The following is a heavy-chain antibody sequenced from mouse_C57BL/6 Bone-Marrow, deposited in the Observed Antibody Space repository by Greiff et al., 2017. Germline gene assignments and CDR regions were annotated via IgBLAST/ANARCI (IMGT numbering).Heavy chain of an antibody. CDR2: IYPRGGST. CDR1: GYTFTSYD. CDR3: AREVEYGNYVWFAY. D-gene: IGHD2-10*02. V-gene: IGHV1-85*01. Sequence: VQLQQSGPELVKPGASVKLSCKASGYTFTSYDINWVKQRPGQGLEWIGWIYPRGGSTTYNDKFKGKATLTVVPSSSTAYMERHSQTSEDSAVYFCAREVEYGNYVWFAYWGQGTLVTVSA. J-gene: IGHJ3*01.